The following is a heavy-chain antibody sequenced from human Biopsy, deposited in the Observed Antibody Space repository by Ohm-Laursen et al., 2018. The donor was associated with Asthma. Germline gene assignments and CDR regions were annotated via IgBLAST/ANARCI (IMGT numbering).Heavy chain of an antibody. CDR3: ARKAGSCISRTCYSLDF. CDR1: GGTFDTYV. CDR2: INSVFGTA. D-gene: IGHD2-2*01. V-gene: IGHV1-69*01. J-gene: IGHJ4*02. Sequence: SSVKVSCKSLGGTFDTYVIGWVRQAPGQGLEWMGGINSVFGTATYPQKFQDRVTITADDSTSTVYMELSSLRSEDTAVYYCARKAGSCISRTCYSLDFWGQGTLVTVSS.